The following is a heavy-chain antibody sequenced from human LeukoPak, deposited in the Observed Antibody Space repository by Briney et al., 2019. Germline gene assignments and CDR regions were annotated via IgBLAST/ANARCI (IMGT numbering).Heavy chain of an antibody. D-gene: IGHD3-22*01. CDR2: INSDGSHT. Sequence: GGSLRLSCAASGFNFSSHWMHWVRQPPGKGLVWVSRINSDGSHTTYANSMKGRFTISRDNANNTLYLQMNSLRAEDTSVYYCVRASGTDSSCYVEIDFWGQGTLVTVSS. CDR1: GFNFSSHW. CDR3: VRASGTDSSCYVEIDF. J-gene: IGHJ4*02. V-gene: IGHV3-74*01.